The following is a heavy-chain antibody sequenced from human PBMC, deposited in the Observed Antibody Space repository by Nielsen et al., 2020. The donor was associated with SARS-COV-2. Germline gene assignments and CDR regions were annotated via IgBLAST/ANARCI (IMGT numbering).Heavy chain of an antibody. V-gene: IGHV3-33*06. D-gene: IGHD2-2*02. CDR3: AKEYTNSFWYYMDV. CDR1: GYTFSDYG. J-gene: IGHJ6*03. Sequence: GESLKISCVASGYTFSDYGMHWVRQAPGKGLEWVALMWYDGVEKDYADSVRGRFTISRDNAKNSLHLQLNSLRADDTAVYYCAKEYTNSFWYYMDVWGRGTTVTVSS. CDR2: MWYDGVEK.